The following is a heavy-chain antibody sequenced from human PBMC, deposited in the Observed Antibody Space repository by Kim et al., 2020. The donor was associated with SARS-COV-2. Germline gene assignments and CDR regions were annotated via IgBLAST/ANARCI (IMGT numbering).Heavy chain of an antibody. J-gene: IGHJ4*02. Sequence: GGSLRLSCAASGFTFSSYSMNWVRQAPGKGLEWVSSISSSSSHIYYADSVKGRFTISRDNAKNSLYLQMNSLRAEDTAVYYCARASLPYYDSSGYYHYWGQGTLVTVSS. D-gene: IGHD3-22*01. CDR1: GFTFSSYS. V-gene: IGHV3-21*01. CDR2: ISSSSSHI. CDR3: ARASLPYYDSSGYYHY.